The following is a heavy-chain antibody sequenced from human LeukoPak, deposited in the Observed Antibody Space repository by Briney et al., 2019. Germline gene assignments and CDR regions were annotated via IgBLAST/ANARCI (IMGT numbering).Heavy chain of an antibody. CDR1: IYPFHICQ. J-gene: IGHJ4*02. Sequence: GVPLTLPCTASIYPFHICQMICLRQSRGRGLVCFSYISSSGSTIYYADSVKGLFTISRDNAKNSLYLQMNSLRAEDTAVYYCAREARSYADYVDYWGQGTLVTVSS. CDR2: ISSSGSTI. V-gene: IGHV3-48*03. D-gene: IGHD3-16*01. CDR3: AREARSYADYVDY.